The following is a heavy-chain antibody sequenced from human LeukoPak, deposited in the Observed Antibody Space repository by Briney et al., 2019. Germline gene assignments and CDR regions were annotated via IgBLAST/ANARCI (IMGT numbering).Heavy chain of an antibody. D-gene: IGHD1-26*01. CDR3: ARDKLHTGREGDFNY. J-gene: IGHJ4*02. V-gene: IGHV3-53*01. Sequence: GGSWSLSLEAFGLTVGKTYWTWFGRVQGRGLGWVSVIYSGGDTYYADSVKGRFTISRDNSKNTLYLQMNSLRAEDTAVYYCARDKLHTGREGDFNYWGQGTLVTVSS. CDR1: GLTVGKTY. CDR2: IYSGGDT.